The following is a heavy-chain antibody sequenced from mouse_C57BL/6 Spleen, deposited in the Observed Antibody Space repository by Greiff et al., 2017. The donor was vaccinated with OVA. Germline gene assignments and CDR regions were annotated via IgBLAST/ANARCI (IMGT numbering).Heavy chain of an antibody. D-gene: IGHD2-4*01. CDR1: GYTFTSYW. CDR3: ARGHDDDGGLDD. Sequence: QVQLKQPGAELVMPGASVKLSCKASGYTFTSYWMHWVKQRPGQGLEWIGEIDPSDSYTNYNQKFKGKSTLTVAKSSSTAYMQLSSLTSEDSAVYYCARGHDDDGGLDDWGQGTTLTVSS. CDR2: IDPSDSYT. J-gene: IGHJ2*01. V-gene: IGHV1-69*01.